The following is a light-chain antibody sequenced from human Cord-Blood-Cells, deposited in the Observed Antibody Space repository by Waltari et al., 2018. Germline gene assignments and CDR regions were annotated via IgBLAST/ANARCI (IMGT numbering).Light chain of an antibody. CDR2: EVS. CDR1: SSDVGSSNR. J-gene: IGLJ2*01. CDR3: SSYTSSSTYVV. V-gene: IGLV2-18*02. Sequence: QSALTQPPSVSGSPGQSVTIPCTGPSSDVGSSNRVTWYQQPPGTAPKLMIYEVSNRPSGVPDRFSGSKSGNTASLTISGLQAEDEADYYCSSYTSSSTYVVFGGGTKLTVL.